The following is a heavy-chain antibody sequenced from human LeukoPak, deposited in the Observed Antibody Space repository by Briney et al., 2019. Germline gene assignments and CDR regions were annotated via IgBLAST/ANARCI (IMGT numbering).Heavy chain of an antibody. V-gene: IGHV3-23*01. CDR2: ISDSGDNT. CDR3: ATERDSSWTFDS. D-gene: IGHD6-13*01. Sequence: GSLRLSCAASGFPFSSYAMSWVRQAPGKGLEWVSTISDSGDNTYYADSEKGRFTISRDNSKNTLYLQMNSLRAEDTAVYYCATERDSSWTFDSWGQGTLVTVSS. J-gene: IGHJ4*02. CDR1: GFPFSSYA.